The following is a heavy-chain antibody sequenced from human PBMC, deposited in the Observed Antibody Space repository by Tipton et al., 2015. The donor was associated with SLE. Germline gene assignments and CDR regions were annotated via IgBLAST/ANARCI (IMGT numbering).Heavy chain of an antibody. Sequence: TLSLTCTVSGGSISSSSYYWGWIRQPPGKGLEWIGSIYYSGSTYYNPSLKSRVTISVDTSKNQFSLKLSSVTAADTAVYYCARLQPEVGAFGIWGQGTMVTVSS. CDR1: GGSISSSSYY. CDR2: IYYSGST. V-gene: IGHV4-39*07. J-gene: IGHJ3*02. CDR3: ARLQPEVGAFGI. D-gene: IGHD1-1*01.